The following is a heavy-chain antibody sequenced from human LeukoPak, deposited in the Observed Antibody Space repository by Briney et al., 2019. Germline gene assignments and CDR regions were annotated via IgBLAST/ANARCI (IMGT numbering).Heavy chain of an antibody. CDR3: ARDIQTYYYDSSGYYPLDY. J-gene: IGHJ4*02. Sequence: GGSLRLSCAASGFTFSSYSMNWVRQAPGKGLEWVSSISSSSSYIYYADSVKGRFTISRDNAKNSLYLQVNSLRAEDTAVYYCARDIQTYYYDSSGYYPLDYWAREPWSPSPQ. CDR1: GFTFSSYS. D-gene: IGHD3-22*01. V-gene: IGHV3-21*01. CDR2: ISSSSSYI.